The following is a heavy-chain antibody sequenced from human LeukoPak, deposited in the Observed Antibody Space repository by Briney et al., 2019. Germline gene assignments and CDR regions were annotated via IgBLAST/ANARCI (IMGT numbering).Heavy chain of an antibody. Sequence: TGGSLRLSCAASGFTFSSYAMHWVRQAPGKGLEWVAVISYDGSNKYYADSVKGRFTFSRDNSKNTLYLQMNSLRAEDTAVYYCARDLMYSSSPFDPWGQGTLVTVSS. CDR3: ARDLMYSSSPFDP. CDR2: ISYDGSNK. J-gene: IGHJ5*02. D-gene: IGHD6-13*01. V-gene: IGHV3-30-3*01. CDR1: GFTFSSYA.